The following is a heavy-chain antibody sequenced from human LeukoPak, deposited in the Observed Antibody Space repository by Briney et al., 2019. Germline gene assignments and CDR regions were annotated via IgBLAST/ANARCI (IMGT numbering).Heavy chain of an antibody. Sequence: PGGSLRLSCAASGFTLSNYYMNWVRQVPGKGLMWVSRVKTDGSYTNYADSVKGRFTISRDNAKNTLYLQMNSLRAEDTAVYYCARGYGGFIDYWGQGTLVTVSS. CDR1: GFTLSNYY. CDR3: ARGYGGFIDY. D-gene: IGHD4/OR15-4a*01. V-gene: IGHV3-74*01. J-gene: IGHJ4*02. CDR2: VKTDGSYT.